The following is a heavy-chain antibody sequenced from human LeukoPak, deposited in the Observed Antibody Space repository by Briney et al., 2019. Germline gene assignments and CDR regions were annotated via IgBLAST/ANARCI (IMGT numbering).Heavy chain of an antibody. CDR2: ISSSSSYI. CDR3: ARDGGSIAVAGPPYFHY. CDR1: GFTFSSYS. V-gene: IGHV3-21*01. J-gene: IGHJ4*02. Sequence: GGSLRLSCAASGFTFSSYSMNWVRQAPGKGLEWVSSISSSSSYIYYADSAKGRFTISRDNAKNSLYLQMNSLRAEDTAVYYCARDGGSIAVAGPPYFHYWGQGTLVTVSS. D-gene: IGHD6-19*01.